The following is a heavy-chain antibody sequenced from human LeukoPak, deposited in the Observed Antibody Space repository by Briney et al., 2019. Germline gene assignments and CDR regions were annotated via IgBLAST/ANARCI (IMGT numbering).Heavy chain of an antibody. D-gene: IGHD5-24*01. CDR1: GFTFDDYA. V-gene: IGHV3-43*02. Sequence: YPGGSLRLSCSAPGFTFDDYAMHWVPQAPGNDLEWVSLISGDGGSTYYADSVKGRFTISRANSKTSLYLQMNSLRTEDTALYYCAKSQRWLQLNHGFDPWGQGTLVTVSS. J-gene: IGHJ5*02. CDR3: AKSQRWLQLNHGFDP. CDR2: ISGDGGST.